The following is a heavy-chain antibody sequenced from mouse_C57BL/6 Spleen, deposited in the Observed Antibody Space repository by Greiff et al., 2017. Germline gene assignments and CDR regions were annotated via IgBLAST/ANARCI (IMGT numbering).Heavy chain of an antibody. D-gene: IGHD2-3*01. CDR2: INPNNGGT. Sequence: SGPELVKPGASVKMSCKASGYTFTDYNMHWVKQSHGKSLEWIGYINPNNGGTSYNQKFKGKATLTVNKSSSTAYMELRSLTSEDSAVYYCARWLLREYFDYWGQGTTLTVSS. CDR3: ARWLLREYFDY. J-gene: IGHJ2*01. CDR1: GYTFTDYN. V-gene: IGHV1-22*01.